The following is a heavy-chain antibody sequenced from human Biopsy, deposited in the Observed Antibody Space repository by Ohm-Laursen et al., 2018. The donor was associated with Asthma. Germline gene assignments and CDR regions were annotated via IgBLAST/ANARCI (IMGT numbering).Heavy chain of an antibody. Sequence: SETLSLTWTVSGGSMSSSSYYWGWIRQPPGKGLEWMGSISYTGSAYHNPSLKSRVTISVDTSKNHSSLKLSSVTAADTAVYYCARHWDWGSFFDYWGQGTPVTVSS. CDR1: GGSMSSSSYY. CDR3: ARHWDWGSFFDY. V-gene: IGHV4-39*01. D-gene: IGHD7-27*01. CDR2: ISYTGSA. J-gene: IGHJ4*02.